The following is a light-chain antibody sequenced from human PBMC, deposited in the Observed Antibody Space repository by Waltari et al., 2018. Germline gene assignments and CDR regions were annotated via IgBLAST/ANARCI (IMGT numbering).Light chain of an antibody. CDR1: QSLLQNNGKHY. CDR3: MQALQSPWT. CDR2: LAF. V-gene: IGKV2-28*01. J-gene: IGKJ1*01. Sequence: IVLTQSPLSLPVTPGEPVSISCRSSQSLLQNNGKHYLDWYLQKLGQSPQLLIYLAFNRASGVPDRFSGSGSGTDFTLRISRVEAEDVGVYYCMQALQSPWTFGQGTKVEIK.